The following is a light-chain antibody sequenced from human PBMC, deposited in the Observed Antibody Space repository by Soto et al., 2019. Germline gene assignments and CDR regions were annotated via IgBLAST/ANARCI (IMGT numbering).Light chain of an antibody. Sequence: DIQMTQSPSTLSASVGDRVTITCRASQSISSWLAWYQQKPGKAPKLLIYDASSLESGVPSRFSGSGSGTDFTLTISSLQPEDFATYYCQQSYSTPQFGGGTKVDIK. CDR1: QSISSW. CDR3: QQSYSTPQ. J-gene: IGKJ4*02. CDR2: DAS. V-gene: IGKV1-39*01.